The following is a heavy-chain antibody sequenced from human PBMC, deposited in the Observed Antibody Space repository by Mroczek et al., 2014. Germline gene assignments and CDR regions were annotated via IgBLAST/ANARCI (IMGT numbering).Heavy chain of an antibody. CDR2: IIPILGIA. J-gene: IGHJ4*02. Sequence: GEKPRSSVKVSCKASGGTFSSYAISWVRQAPGQGLEWMGRIIPILGIANYAQKFQGRVTITADKSTSTAYMELSSLRSEDTAVYYCAGDTAMAHTYFDYWGQGTLVTVSS. D-gene: IGHD5-18*01. CDR1: GGTFSSYA. V-gene: IGHV1-69*04. CDR3: AGDTAMAHTYFDY.